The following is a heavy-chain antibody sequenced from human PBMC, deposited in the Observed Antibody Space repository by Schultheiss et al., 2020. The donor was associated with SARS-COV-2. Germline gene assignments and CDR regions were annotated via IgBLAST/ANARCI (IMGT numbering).Heavy chain of an antibody. V-gene: IGHV4-39*07. CDR2: IYYSGST. J-gene: IGHJ4*02. Sequence: GSLRLSCTVSGGSISSSSYYWGWIRQPPGKGLEWIGSIYYSGSTYYNPSLKSRVTISVDTSKNQFSLKLSSVTAADTAVYYCARASYDFWSGYPIDYFDYWGQGTLVTVSS. CDR1: GGSISSSSYY. D-gene: IGHD3-3*01. CDR3: ARASYDFWSGYPIDYFDY.